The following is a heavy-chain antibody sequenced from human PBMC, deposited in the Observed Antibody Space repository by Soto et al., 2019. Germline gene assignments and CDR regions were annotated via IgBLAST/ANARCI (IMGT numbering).Heavy chain of an antibody. CDR1: GFSLSTSGVG. Sequence: QITLKESGPTLVKPTQTLTLTCTFSGFSLSTSGVGVGWIRQPPGKALEWLALIYWDDDKRYSPSLKSRLTTTKDTSKNQVVLTMTNMDPVDTATYYCAHSRITIFGVVSAFDIWGQGTMVTVSS. J-gene: IGHJ3*02. V-gene: IGHV2-5*02. D-gene: IGHD3-3*01. CDR2: IYWDDDK. CDR3: AHSRITIFGVVSAFDI.